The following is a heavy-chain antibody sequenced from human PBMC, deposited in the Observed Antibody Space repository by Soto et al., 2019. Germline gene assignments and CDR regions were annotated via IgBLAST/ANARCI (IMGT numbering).Heavy chain of an antibody. CDR1: GFTFSSYW. CDR2: IISDGSST. CDR3: ARGVAGSGTANDY. Sequence: EVQLVESGGGLVQPGGSLRLSCAASGFTFSSYWMVWVRQAPGMGLVWVSRIISDGSSTSYADCVKGRFTISRDNAKNTMYLQMNSLGAEDTAVYYCARGVAGSGTANDYWGQGTLVTVSS. D-gene: IGHD6-19*01. V-gene: IGHV3-74*01. J-gene: IGHJ4*02.